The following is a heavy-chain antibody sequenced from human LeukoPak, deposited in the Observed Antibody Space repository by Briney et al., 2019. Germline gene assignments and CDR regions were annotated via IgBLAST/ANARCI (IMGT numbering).Heavy chain of an antibody. CDR1: GYSLSNDYY. CDR3: ARLSGAPVRHPIYHFDY. V-gene: IGHV4-38-2*01. Sequence: SETLSLTCAVSGYSLSNDYYWGWVRQPPGKGLEWIGNIYHSGSTYKNSSLKSRLTMSSDTSKTQFSLKLFSLTAADTAMYYCARLSGAPVRHPIYHFDYWGQGTLVTVSS. D-gene: IGHD2-2*02. J-gene: IGHJ4*02. CDR2: IYHSGST.